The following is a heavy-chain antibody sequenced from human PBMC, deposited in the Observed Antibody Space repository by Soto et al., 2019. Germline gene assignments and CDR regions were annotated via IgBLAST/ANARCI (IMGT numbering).Heavy chain of an antibody. CDR1: GFTFSSYS. CDR3: ARGRGQEDITIFGVVTVRYYGLDV. CDR2: ISSSSSYI. D-gene: IGHD3-3*01. V-gene: IGHV3-21*01. J-gene: IGHJ6*02. Sequence: PGGSLRLSCAASGFTFSSYSMNWVRQAPGKGLEWVSSISSSSSYIYYADSVKGRFTISRDNAKNSLYLQMNSLRAEDTAVYYCARGRGQEDITIFGVVTVRYYGLDVWGQGTTVTVSS.